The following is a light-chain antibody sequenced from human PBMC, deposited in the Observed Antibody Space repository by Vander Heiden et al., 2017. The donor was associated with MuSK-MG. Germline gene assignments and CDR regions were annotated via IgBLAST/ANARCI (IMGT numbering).Light chain of an antibody. CDR2: GAS. CDR3: QQYNNWPPYT. J-gene: IGKJ2*01. CDR1: QSVSSN. Sequence: EIVMTQSPATLSVSPGERATLSCRASQSVSSNLAWYQQKPGQAPRLLIYGASTRATGIPARFSGSGSGTEFTLTISSLHSEDFAVYYCQQYNNWPPYTFGQGTKLXIK. V-gene: IGKV3-15*01.